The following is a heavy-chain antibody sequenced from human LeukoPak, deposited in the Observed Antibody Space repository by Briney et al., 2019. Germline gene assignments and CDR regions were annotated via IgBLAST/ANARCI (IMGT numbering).Heavy chain of an antibody. D-gene: IGHD3-10*01. V-gene: IGHV3-23*01. CDR1: GFTFSNYA. Sequence: GGSLRLSCAASGFTFSNYAMSWVRQAPGKGLEWVSAISGSGGNTYYADSVKGRFTISRDNSKNTLYLQMNSLRAEDTAVYYWAEASPPHSGSAVYYYYGMDVWGQGTTVTVSS. CDR3: AEASPPHSGSAVYYYYGMDV. J-gene: IGHJ6*02. CDR2: ISGSGGNT.